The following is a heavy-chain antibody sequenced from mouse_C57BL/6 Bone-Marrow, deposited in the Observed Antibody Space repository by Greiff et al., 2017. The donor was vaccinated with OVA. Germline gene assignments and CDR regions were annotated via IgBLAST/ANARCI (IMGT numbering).Heavy chain of an antibody. CDR2: ISSGGSYT. CDR3: ARQLMVTSY. V-gene: IGHV5-6*01. J-gene: IGHJ3*01. D-gene: IGHD2-2*01. CDR1: GFTFSSYG. Sequence: EVQLVESGGDLVKPGGSLKLSCAASGFTFSSYGMSWVRQTPDKRLEWVATISSGGSYTYYPDSVKGRFTISRDNAKNTLYLQMSSLKSEDTAMYYCARQLMVTSYWGQGTLVTVSA.